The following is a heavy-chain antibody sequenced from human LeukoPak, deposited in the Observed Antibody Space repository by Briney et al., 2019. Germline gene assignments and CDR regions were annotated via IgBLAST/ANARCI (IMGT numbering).Heavy chain of an antibody. CDR2: ISSSGSTI. J-gene: IGHJ3*02. V-gene: IGHV3-11*04. CDR1: GFTFSDYY. CDR3: LTILEATIDAFDI. D-gene: IGHD1-26*01. Sequence: PGGSLRLSCAASGFTFSDYYMSWIRQAPGKGLEWVSYISSSGSTIYYADSVKGRFTISGDNAKNTLYLQMNSLRAEDTAVYYCLTILEATIDAFDIWGQGTMVTVSS.